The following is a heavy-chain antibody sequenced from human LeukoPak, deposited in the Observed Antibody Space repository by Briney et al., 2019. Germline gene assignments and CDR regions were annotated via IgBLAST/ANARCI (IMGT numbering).Heavy chain of an antibody. Sequence: GGSLRLSCAASGFTFSSYAMSWVRQAPGKGLEWVSAISGSGGSKYYADSVKGRFTISRDNSKNTLYLQMNSLRAEDTAVYYCARGSHRIEYSSSVAFDSWGQGTLVTVSS. J-gene: IGHJ5*01. CDR1: GFTFSSYA. CDR2: ISGSGGSK. CDR3: ARGSHRIEYSSSVAFDS. D-gene: IGHD6-6*01. V-gene: IGHV3-23*01.